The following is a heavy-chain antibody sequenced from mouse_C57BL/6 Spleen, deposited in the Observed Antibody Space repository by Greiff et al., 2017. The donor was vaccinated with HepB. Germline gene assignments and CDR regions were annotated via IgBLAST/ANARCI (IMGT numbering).Heavy chain of an antibody. D-gene: IGHD1-1*01. Sequence: QVQLQQPGAELVKPGASVKLSCKASGYTFTSYWMQWVKQRPGQGLEWIGEIDPSDSYTNYNQKFKGKATLTVDTSSSTAYMQLSSLTSEDSAVYYCARKTTVVANHHWGQGTTLTVSS. J-gene: IGHJ2*01. CDR2: IDPSDSYT. CDR3: ARKTTVVANHH. CDR1: GYTFTSYW. V-gene: IGHV1-50*01.